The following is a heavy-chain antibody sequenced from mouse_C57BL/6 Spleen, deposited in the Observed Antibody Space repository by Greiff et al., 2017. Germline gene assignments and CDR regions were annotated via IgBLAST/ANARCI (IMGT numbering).Heavy chain of an antibody. CDR3: ARSDDGSSYWYFDV. V-gene: IGHV1-39*01. CDR1: GYSFTDYN. D-gene: IGHD1-1*01. CDR2: INPNYGTT. Sequence: VQLKQSGPELVKPGASVKISCKASGYSFTDYNMNWVKQSNGKSLEWIGVINPNYGTTSYNQKFKGKATLTVDQSSSTAYMQLNSLTSEDSAVYYCARSDDGSSYWYFDVWGTGTTVTVSS. J-gene: IGHJ1*03.